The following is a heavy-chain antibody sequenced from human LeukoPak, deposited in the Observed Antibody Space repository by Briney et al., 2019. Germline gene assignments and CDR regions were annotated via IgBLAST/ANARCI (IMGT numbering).Heavy chain of an antibody. D-gene: IGHD3-22*01. CDR1: GYIFTDYY. Sequence: ASVKVSCKASGYIFTDYYIHWVRQAPGQGLEWMGWINPHSGGTNYARLFHGRVSMTRDTSITTAYMELTRLRSDDTAMYYCAKTDNKYDSRLLFNWGQGTQIIVSS. CDR3: AKTDNKYDSRLLFN. V-gene: IGHV1-2*02. J-gene: IGHJ1*01. CDR2: INPHSGGT.